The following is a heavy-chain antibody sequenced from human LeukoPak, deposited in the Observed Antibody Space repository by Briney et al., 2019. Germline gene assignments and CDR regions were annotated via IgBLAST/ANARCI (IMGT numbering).Heavy chain of an antibody. D-gene: IGHD3-3*01. CDR2: ISYDGSNK. V-gene: IGHV3-30-3*01. Sequence: GGSLRLSCAASGFTFSSYAMHWVRQAPGKGLEWVAVISYDGSNKYYADSVKGRFTISRDNSKNTLYLQMNSLRAEDTAVYYCARDRGDYYDFWSGYFSLSVDEQPTNWFDPWGQGTLVTVSS. CDR3: ARDRGDYYDFWSGYFSLSVDEQPTNWFDP. J-gene: IGHJ5*02. CDR1: GFTFSSYA.